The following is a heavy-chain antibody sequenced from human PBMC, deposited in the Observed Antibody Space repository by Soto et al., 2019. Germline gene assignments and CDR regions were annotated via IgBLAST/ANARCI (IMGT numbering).Heavy chain of an antibody. D-gene: IGHD1-26*01. CDR3: ARDAGGVGATFYYFDY. J-gene: IGHJ4*02. CDR1: GFTFSSYG. V-gene: IGHV3-33*01. CDR2: IWYDGSNK. Sequence: QVQLVESGGGVVQPGRSLRLSCAASGFTFSSYGMHWVRQAPGKGLEWVAVIWYDGSNKYYADSVKGRFTISRDNSKNTLYLQMNSLRAEDTAVYYCARDAGGVGATFYYFDYWGQGTLVTVSS.